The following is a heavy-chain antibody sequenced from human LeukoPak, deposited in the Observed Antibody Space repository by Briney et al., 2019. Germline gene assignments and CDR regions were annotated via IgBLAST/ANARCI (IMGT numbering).Heavy chain of an antibody. J-gene: IGHJ6*02. D-gene: IGHD1/OR15-1a*01. V-gene: IGHV3-30*18. Sequence: GRSLRLSCAVSGLTFSSYGMHWVRQAPGKGLEWVAVISYDGSNRYYADSVKGRFTISRDNSKNTLYLQMNSLRTEDTAVYYCAKCENWNNLSSYYYYAMDVWGQGTTVTVSS. CDR3: AKCENWNNLSSYYYYAMDV. CDR1: GLTFSSYG. CDR2: ISYDGSNR.